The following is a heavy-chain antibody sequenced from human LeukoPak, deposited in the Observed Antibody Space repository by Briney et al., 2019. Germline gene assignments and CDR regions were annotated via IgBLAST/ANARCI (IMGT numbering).Heavy chain of an antibody. CDR3: ARTVATHDDYSYVNA. Sequence: SETLSLTCTVPARSTSTGGNCWSWIRQHPGKGLGWIGYISYSGSTYYNPSLKSRVTISVHTSKNQFSLKLSSVTAAHTAVYYWARTVATHDDYSYVNASGKGNTVTVSS. V-gene: IGHV4-31*03. D-gene: IGHD4-17*01. CDR1: ARSTSTGGNC. CDR2: ISYSGST. J-gene: IGHJ6*03.